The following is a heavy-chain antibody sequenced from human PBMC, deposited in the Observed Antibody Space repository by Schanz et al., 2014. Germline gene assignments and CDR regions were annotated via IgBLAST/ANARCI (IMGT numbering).Heavy chain of an antibody. D-gene: IGHD6-19*01. V-gene: IGHV3-33*08. CDR2: IWYDGSKK. Sequence: VQLLESGGGLVQPGGSLRLSCAASGFGFDDYAMSWVRQAPGKGLEWVAVIWYDGSKKYYADSVKGRFTISRDSSKNTLYLQMNSLRAEDTAVYYCARDHQWLARYYIDVWGKGTTVTVSS. CDR1: GFGFDDYA. J-gene: IGHJ6*03. CDR3: ARDHQWLARYYIDV.